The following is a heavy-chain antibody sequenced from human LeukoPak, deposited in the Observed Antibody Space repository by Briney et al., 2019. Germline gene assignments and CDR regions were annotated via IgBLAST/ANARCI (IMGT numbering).Heavy chain of an antibody. J-gene: IGHJ4*02. D-gene: IGHD3-16*01. CDR3: ARDQGGTVDY. CDR1: GGSISSYY. Sequence: SETLSLICTVSGGSISSYYWSWIRQSPGEALEGIGYMYYSGSTNYNPSLKSRLTTSVDTSKNQFCLKLSSVTAADPAVYYCARDQGGTVDYWGQGTLVTVSS. CDR2: MYYSGST. V-gene: IGHV4-59*01.